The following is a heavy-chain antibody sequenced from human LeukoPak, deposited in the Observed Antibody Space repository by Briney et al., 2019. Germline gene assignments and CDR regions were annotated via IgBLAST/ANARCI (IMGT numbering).Heavy chain of an antibody. Sequence: GESLKISCKGSGYSFTSYWVGWVRQMPGKGLEWMGIIYPGDSDTRYSPSFEGQVTISADKSISPASLQWSSLKASHTLMYYCARRENTFGYCTNGVCYITDYWGQGTLVTVSS. V-gene: IGHV5-51*01. CDR1: GYSFTSYW. D-gene: IGHD2-8*01. CDR2: IYPGDSDT. CDR3: ARRENTFGYCTNGVCYITDY. J-gene: IGHJ4*02.